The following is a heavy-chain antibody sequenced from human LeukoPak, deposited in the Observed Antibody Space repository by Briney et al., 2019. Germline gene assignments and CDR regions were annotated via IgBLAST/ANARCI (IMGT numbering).Heavy chain of an antibody. J-gene: IGHJ6*02. D-gene: IGHD2-2*01. Sequence: GGSLRLSCAASGFTFSSSAMSWVRQAPGKGLEWVSAISNNGGYTYYADSVQGRFTIFRDNSKSTLCLQMNSLRAEDTAVYYCAKKESRYCSSTSCLIGMDVWGQGTTVTVSS. CDR2: ISNNGGYT. CDR3: AKKESRYCSSTSCLIGMDV. V-gene: IGHV3-23*01. CDR1: GFTFSSSA.